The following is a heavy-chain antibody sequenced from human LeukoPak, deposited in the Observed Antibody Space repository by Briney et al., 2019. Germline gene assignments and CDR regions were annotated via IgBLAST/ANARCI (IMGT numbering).Heavy chain of an antibody. CDR3: ATIPLGGSSGWLGAFDI. D-gene: IGHD6-19*01. J-gene: IGHJ3*02. Sequence: ASVKVSCTVSGYTLTELSMHWVRQAPGKGLEWMGGFDPEDGETIYAQKFQGRVTMTEDTSTDTAYMELSSLRSEDTAVYYCATIPLGGSSGWLGAFDIWGQGTMVTVSS. CDR1: GYTLTELS. V-gene: IGHV1-24*01. CDR2: FDPEDGET.